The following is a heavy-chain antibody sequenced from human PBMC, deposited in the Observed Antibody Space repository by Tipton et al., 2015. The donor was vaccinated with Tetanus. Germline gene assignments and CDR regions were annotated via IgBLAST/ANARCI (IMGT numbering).Heavy chain of an antibody. CDR2: IKEDASEI. CDR3: ARGPESRVYMRTVPLDS. D-gene: IGHD2-2*03. CDR1: GITINGYW. J-gene: IGHJ5*02. Sequence: SLRLSCAASGITINGYWMIWVRQAPGKGLERVANIKEDASEIHYVDSVRGRFTISRDNAENTVFLQMSGLGLEDMSLYYCARGPESRVYMRTVPLDSWGQGTLVTASS. V-gene: IGHV3-7*01.